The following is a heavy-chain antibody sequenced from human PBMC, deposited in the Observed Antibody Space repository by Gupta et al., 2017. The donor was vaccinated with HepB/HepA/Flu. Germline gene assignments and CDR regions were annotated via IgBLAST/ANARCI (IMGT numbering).Heavy chain of an antibody. D-gene: IGHD2-2*01. V-gene: IGHV4-59*08. CDR2: IQYGGTS. Sequence: LHESGPGLVKPSATLSLTFTVPGVDNGNYFWSWIRQSPRTGLEWIGFIQYGGTSDYNPSLNSRVTISIDTSKNQFFLNLNSVTAADTAVYFCARGGPSSKWLDLWGQGSLVTISS. CDR3: ARGGPSSKWLDL. CDR1: GVDNGNYF. J-gene: IGHJ5*02.